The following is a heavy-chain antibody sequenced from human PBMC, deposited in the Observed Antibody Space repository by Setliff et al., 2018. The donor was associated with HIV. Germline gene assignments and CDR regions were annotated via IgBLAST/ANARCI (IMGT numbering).Heavy chain of an antibody. V-gene: IGHV4-39*01. Sequence: PSETLSLTCTVSGGSISSSSYYWGWIRWPPGKGLEWIGSIYYSGSTYYNPSLKSRVTISVDTSKNQFSLKLSSVTAADTAVYYCASPGRRRGYCSSTSCYDEGLYYYYYMDVWGKGTTVTVSS. CDR2: IYYSGST. CDR3: ASPGRRRGYCSSTSCYDEGLYYYYYMDV. D-gene: IGHD2-2*01. CDR1: GGSISSSSYY. J-gene: IGHJ6*03.